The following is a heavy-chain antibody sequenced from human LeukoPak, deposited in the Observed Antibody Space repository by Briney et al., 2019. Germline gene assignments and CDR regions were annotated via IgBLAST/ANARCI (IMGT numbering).Heavy chain of an antibody. D-gene: IGHD2-8*01. V-gene: IGHV1-2*02. CDR3: STERKYCTSSTCGDY. CDR1: GYTFAAFW. J-gene: IGHJ4*02. Sequence: ASVKVSCKASGYTFAAFWIHWVRQAPGQGLEWMGYVNPTTGDTYYAQNFQGRVTMTRDTSINTAYMELSSLRSDDTAVYYCSTERKYCTSSTCGDYWGQGTLVTVSS. CDR2: VNPTTGDT.